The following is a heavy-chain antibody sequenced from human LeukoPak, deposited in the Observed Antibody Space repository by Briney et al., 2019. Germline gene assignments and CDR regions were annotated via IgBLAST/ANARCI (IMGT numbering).Heavy chain of an antibody. CDR3: ARDRPTIFGVVRSWFDP. D-gene: IGHD3-3*01. Sequence: PSETLSLTCTVSGGSISSYYWSWIRQPAGKGLEWIGRIYTSGSTNYNPSLKSRATISVDRSKNQFSLKLSSVTAADTAVYYCARDRPTIFGVVRSWFDPWGQGTLVTVSS. J-gene: IGHJ5*02. CDR1: GGSISSYY. CDR2: IYTSGST. V-gene: IGHV4-4*07.